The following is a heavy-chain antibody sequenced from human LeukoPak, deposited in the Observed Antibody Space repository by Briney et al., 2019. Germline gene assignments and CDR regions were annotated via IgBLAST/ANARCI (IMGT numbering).Heavy chain of an antibody. CDR1: GGSFSGFY. V-gene: IGHV4-34*01. CDR3: AREVYDSSGYYSYFDY. J-gene: IGHJ4*02. Sequence: PSETLSLTCAVYGGSFSGFYWSWIRQPPGKGLEWIGEINHSGSTNYNPSLKSRVTISLDTSKNQFSLKLSSVTAADTAVYYCAREVYDSSGYYSYFDYWGQGTLVTVSS. D-gene: IGHD3-22*01. CDR2: INHSGST.